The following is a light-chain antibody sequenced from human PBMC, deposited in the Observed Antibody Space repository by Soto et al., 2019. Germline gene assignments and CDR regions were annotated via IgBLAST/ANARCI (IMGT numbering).Light chain of an antibody. CDR3: CSYADIYTA. J-gene: IGLJ2*01. V-gene: IGLV2-11*01. Sequence: SVLPQPHSLSGSPGQSVTISCTGTSSDVGRFNYVSWYQQHPGKAPKLIIYDGTERPSGVPDRFSASKSGNTASLTISGLQTEDEADYFCCSYADIYTAFGGGTKVTVL. CDR1: SSDVGRFNY. CDR2: DGT.